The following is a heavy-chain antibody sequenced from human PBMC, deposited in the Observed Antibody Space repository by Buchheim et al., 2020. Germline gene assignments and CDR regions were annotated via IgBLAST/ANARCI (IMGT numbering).Heavy chain of an antibody. Sequence: QVQLQQWGAGLLKPSETLSLTCAVYGGSFSGYYWSWIRQPPGKGLEWIGEINHSGSTNYNPSLKSRVTISVDTSKNQFSLKLSSVTAADTAVYYCARQRSILTGYYHYYYGMDVWGQGTT. V-gene: IGHV4-34*01. CDR1: GGSFSGYY. D-gene: IGHD3-9*01. J-gene: IGHJ6*02. CDR2: INHSGST. CDR3: ARQRSILTGYYHYYYGMDV.